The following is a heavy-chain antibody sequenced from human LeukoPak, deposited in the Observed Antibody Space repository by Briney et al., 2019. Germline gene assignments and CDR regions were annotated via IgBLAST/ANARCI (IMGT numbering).Heavy chain of an antibody. Sequence: SETLSLTCTVSGGSISSSSYYWGWIRQPPGRGLEWIGSIYYSGTTYYNPSLKSRVTISVDTSKNQFSLNLSSVTAAVTAVYYCARVVVVAIRFFDLWGRGALVTVSS. V-gene: IGHV4-39*01. D-gene: IGHD2-15*01. J-gene: IGHJ2*01. CDR1: GGSISSSSYY. CDR3: ARVVVVAIRFFDL. CDR2: IYYSGTT.